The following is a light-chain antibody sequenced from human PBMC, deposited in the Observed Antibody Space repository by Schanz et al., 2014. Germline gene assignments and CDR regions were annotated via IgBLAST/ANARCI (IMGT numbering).Light chain of an antibody. CDR3: QQRTKWPSVT. V-gene: IGKV3-11*01. CDR1: QSVSTD. Sequence: EIVLTQSPGTLSLSPGERATLSCRASQSVSTDLAWYQQKPGQAPRLLIYDASTTATGISGRFSGSGSGTDFTLTIKSLEPEDFAVYYCQQRTKWPSVTFGQGTRLEIK. J-gene: IGKJ5*01. CDR2: DAS.